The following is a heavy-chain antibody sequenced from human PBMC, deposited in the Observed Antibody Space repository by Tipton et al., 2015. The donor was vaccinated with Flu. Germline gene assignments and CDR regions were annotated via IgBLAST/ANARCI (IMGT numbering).Heavy chain of an antibody. CDR1: GGSISSSNYY. D-gene: IGHD3-3*01. CDR3: ARRVWSGYYTGMSDFEY. Sequence: TLSLTCTVSGGSISSSNYYWAWIRQPPGKGLEWIGNIHYSGTTYYNPSLESRVIISVDMSKNQFSLKLSSMTAGDTAVYYCARRVWSGYYTGMSDFEYWGQGTLVTVSS. CDR2: IHYSGTT. J-gene: IGHJ4*02. V-gene: IGHV4-39*01.